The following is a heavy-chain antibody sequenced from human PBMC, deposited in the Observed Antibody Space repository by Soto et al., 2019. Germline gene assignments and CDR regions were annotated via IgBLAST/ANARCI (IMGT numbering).Heavy chain of an antibody. CDR1: GFTFRSYP. CDR2: ITENSGYI. V-gene: IGHV3-23*01. CDR3: AKKAQVISPGNYFDY. D-gene: IGHD1-26*01. J-gene: IGHJ4*02. Sequence: GGSLRLSCAASGFTFRSYPMTWVRQAPGKGLEWLSTITENSGYIWYADSVKGRFTISRDNSKDTLFLQMNSLRAEDTAVYYCAKKAQVISPGNYFDYWGQGALVTVSS.